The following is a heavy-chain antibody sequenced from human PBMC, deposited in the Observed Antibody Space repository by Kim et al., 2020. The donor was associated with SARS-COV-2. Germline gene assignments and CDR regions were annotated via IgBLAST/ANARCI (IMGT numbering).Heavy chain of an antibody. CDR3: ARERGDPCWGGGDCYEFDY. Sequence: SQTLSLTCAISGDSVSSNSAAWNWIRQSPSRGLEWLGRTYYRSKWYNDYAVSVKSRITINPDTSKNQFSLQLNSVTPEDTAVYYCARERGDPCWGGGDCYEFDYWGQGTLVTVSS. CDR2: TYYRSKWYN. CDR1: GDSVSSNSAA. J-gene: IGHJ4*02. V-gene: IGHV6-1*01. D-gene: IGHD2-21*02.